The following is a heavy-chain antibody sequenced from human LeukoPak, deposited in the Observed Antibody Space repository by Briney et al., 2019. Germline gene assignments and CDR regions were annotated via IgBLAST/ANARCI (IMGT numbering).Heavy chain of an antibody. D-gene: IGHD3-9*01. J-gene: IGHJ5*02. CDR2: ISAYNGNT. Sequence: AAVKVSCKASRYTLTSYGISWVRQAPGQGLERMGWISAYNGNTHYAQKLQGRVIMHTDTYTSTAYMEMRSLRSDDTAVYYCARGNTIIRYFDWSNNWFDPWGQGTLVTVSS. CDR3: ARGNTIIRYFDWSNNWFDP. V-gene: IGHV1-18*01. CDR1: RYTLTSYG.